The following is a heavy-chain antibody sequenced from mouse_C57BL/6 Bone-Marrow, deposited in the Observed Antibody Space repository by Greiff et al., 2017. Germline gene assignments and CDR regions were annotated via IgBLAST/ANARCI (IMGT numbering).Heavy chain of an antibody. CDR3: AISDIQLGITTVVAEDY. Sequence: QVQLKQPGAELVKPGASVKVSCKASGYTFTSYWMHWVKQRPGQGLEWIGRIHPSDSDTNYNQKFKVKATLTVDKSSSTAYMQLSSLTSEDSAVYYWAISDIQLGITTVVAEDYWGQGTTRTVSS. D-gene: IGHD1-1*01. CDR1: GYTFTSYW. CDR2: IHPSDSDT. V-gene: IGHV1-74*01. J-gene: IGHJ2*01.